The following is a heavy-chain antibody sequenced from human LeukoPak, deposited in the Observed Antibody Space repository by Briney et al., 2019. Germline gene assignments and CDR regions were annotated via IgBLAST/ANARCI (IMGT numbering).Heavy chain of an antibody. V-gene: IGHV1-69*05. CDR2: IIPIFGTA. D-gene: IGHD6-13*01. CDR1: GGTFSSYA. J-gene: IGHJ6*03. Sequence: PVKVSCKASGGTFSSYAISWVRQAPGQGLEWMGGIIPIFGTANYAQKFQGRVTITTDESTSTAYMELSSLRSEDTAVYYCARARRIAAAGTYYYYYMDVWGKGTTVTVSS. CDR3: ARARRIAAAGTYYYYYMDV.